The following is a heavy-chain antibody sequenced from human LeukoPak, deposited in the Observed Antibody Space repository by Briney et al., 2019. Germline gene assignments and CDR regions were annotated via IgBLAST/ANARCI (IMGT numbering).Heavy chain of an antibody. CDR1: GFNISDFW. D-gene: IGHD5-18*01. CDR2: IWYDGSNK. CDR3: ARDTQYSYGYGYYYYGMDV. Sequence: GGSLRLSCAASGFNISDFWMTWVRQAPGKGLEWVAVIWYDGSNKYYADSVKGRFTISRDNSKNTLYLQMNSLRAEDTAAYYCARDTQYSYGYGYYYYGMDVWGQGTTVTVSS. J-gene: IGHJ6*02. V-gene: IGHV3-33*08.